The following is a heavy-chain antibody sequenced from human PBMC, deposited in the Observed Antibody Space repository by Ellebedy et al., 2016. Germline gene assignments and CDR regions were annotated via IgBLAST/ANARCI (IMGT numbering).Heavy chain of an antibody. V-gene: IGHV4-34*01. Sequence: SETLSLTCAVQRGSFSGYYWSWIRQPPGKGLEWIGEINHSGNTNYNPSLKGRVTISVDTSKNQFSLKLSSVTAADTAVYYCARDPSYSSTAFNSWTNRVADWGQGTLVTVSS. J-gene: IGHJ4*02. CDR1: RGSFSGYY. CDR3: ARDPSYSSTAFNSWTNRVAD. CDR2: INHSGNT. D-gene: IGHD2-15*01.